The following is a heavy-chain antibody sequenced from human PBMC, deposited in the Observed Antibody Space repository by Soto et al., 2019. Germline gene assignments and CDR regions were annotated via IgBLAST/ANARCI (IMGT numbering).Heavy chain of an antibody. CDR3: ARVLTTWFEI. V-gene: IGHV1-69*13. CDR1: GGTFRSYA. J-gene: IGHJ3*02. Sequence: SLKVSCKASGGTFRSYAFRWVRQAPGQGLEWMGGIIPIFGTANYAQKFQGRVTITADESTSTAYMELSSLRSEDTAVYYCARVLTTWFEIWGQGTMVTVSS. D-gene: IGHD3-10*01. CDR2: IIPIFGTA.